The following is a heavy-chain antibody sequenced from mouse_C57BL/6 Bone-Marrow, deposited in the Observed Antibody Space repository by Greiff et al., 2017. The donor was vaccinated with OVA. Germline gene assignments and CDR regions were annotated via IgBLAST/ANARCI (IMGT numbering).Heavy chain of an antibody. CDR2: IHPSDSDT. V-gene: IGHV1-74*01. CDR3: ARRTPYYYGSSPYYFDY. Sequence: QVQLQQPGAELVKPGASVKVSCKASGYTFTSYWMHWVKQRPGQGLEWIGRIHPSDSDTNYNQKFKGKATLTVDKSSSTAYMQLSSLTSEDSAVYYCARRTPYYYGSSPYYFDYWGQGTTLTVSS. CDR1: GYTFTSYW. D-gene: IGHD1-1*01. J-gene: IGHJ2*01.